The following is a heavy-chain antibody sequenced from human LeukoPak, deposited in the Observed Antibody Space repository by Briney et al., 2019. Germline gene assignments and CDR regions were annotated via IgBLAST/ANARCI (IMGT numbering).Heavy chain of an antibody. CDR2: IKKDGSEE. D-gene: IGHD1-14*01. J-gene: IGHJ3*01. CDR3: ARSNPNRNALDL. CDR1: GFTLNSYL. Sequence: GGSLRLSCAASGFTLNSYLMSWVRQAPGRGLEWVANIKKDGSEESYLDSVRGRFTVSRDNAKNSLFLQMNSLRGEDTAVYYCARSNPNRNALDLWGQGTMVTISS. V-gene: IGHV3-7*01.